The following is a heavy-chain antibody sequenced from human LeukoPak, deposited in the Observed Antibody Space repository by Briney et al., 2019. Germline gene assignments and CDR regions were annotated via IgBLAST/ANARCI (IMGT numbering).Heavy chain of an antibody. D-gene: IGHD1-26*01. CDR1: GFTFDDYA. Sequence: GGSLRLSCAASGFTFDDYAMHWVRQAPGKGLEWVSGISWNSGSIGYADSVKGRFTISRDNAKNSLYLQMNYLRAEDTAVYYCARDPSYRGFDAFDIWGQGTMVTVSS. CDR2: ISWNSGSI. V-gene: IGHV3-9*01. J-gene: IGHJ3*02. CDR3: ARDPSYRGFDAFDI.